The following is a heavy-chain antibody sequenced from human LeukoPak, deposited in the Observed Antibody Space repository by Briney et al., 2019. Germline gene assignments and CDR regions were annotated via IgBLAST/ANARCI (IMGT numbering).Heavy chain of an antibody. Sequence: SETLSLTCAVSGGSISSSNWWSWVRQPPGKGLEWIGEIYHSGSTNYNPSLKSRVTISVDKSKNQFSLKLSSVTAADTAVYYCARGQRGVTPPPVLNNIYYYYGMDVWGKGTTVTVSS. CDR3: ARGQRGVTPPPVLNNIYYYYGMDV. CDR2: IYHSGST. D-gene: IGHD2-21*02. J-gene: IGHJ6*04. CDR1: GGSISSSNW. V-gene: IGHV4-4*02.